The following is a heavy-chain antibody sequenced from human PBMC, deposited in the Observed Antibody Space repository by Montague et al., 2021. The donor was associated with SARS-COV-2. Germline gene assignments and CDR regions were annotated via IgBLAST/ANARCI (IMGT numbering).Heavy chain of an antibody. J-gene: IGHJ3*01. D-gene: IGHD5-24*01. CDR3: ARLSGYNPFDAFDL. V-gene: IGHV4-59*01. Sequence: SETVSLTCTVSGDSINNYYWSWIRQPPGKGLEWIGNTFYSGSTMXNPSLKSRVTISVDTSKNQFSLNLSSVTAADPAVYFCARLSGYNPFDAFDLWGPGTMVTVSS. CDR2: TFYSGST. CDR1: GDSINNYY.